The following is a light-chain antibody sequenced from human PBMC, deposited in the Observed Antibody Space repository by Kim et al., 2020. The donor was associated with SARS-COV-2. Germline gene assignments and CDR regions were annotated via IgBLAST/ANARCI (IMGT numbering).Light chain of an antibody. V-gene: IGLV1-44*01. CDR1: SSNIGSNI. CDR3: ATWDDSLNGWV. CDR2: SNN. J-gene: IGLJ3*02. Sequence: GQRVTISCSGGSSNIGSNIVSWYQQLPGMAPKLLIYSNNQRPSGVPDRFSGSKSGTSASLAISGLQSEDEADYYCATWDDSLNGWVFGGGTQLTVL.